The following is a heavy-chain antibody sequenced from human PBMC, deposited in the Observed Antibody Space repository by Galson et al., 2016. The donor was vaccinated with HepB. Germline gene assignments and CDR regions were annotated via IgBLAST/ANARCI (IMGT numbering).Heavy chain of an antibody. V-gene: IGHV3-23*01. CDR1: GFSFSSHT. J-gene: IGHJ2*01. D-gene: IGHD2-15*01. CDR2: ISGSGVTT. Sequence: SLRLSCAASGFSFSSHTMTWVRQSPRKGLQRVSVISGSGVTTYYADAVKGRFTISRDNSKNTLYLQMNSLRADDTAVYYCAKHRAYCSAGSCYPNWYFDLWGRGTLVTVSS. CDR3: AKHRAYCSAGSCYPNWYFDL.